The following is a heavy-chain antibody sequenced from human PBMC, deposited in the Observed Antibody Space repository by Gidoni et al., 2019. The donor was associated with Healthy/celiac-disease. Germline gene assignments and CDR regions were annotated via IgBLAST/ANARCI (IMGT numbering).Heavy chain of an antibody. V-gene: IGHV1-3*01. CDR1: GYTFTSYA. J-gene: IGHJ4*02. D-gene: IGHD2-2*01. CDR2: INPGNGNT. Sequence: QVQLVQSGAEVKKPGASVQVSCKASGYTFTSYAMHWVRQAPGQRLEWMGWINPGNGNTKYSQKFQGRVTITRDTSASTAYMELSSLRSEDTAVYYCARDRVVPAAMGFDYWGQGTLVTVSS. CDR3: ARDRVVPAAMGFDY.